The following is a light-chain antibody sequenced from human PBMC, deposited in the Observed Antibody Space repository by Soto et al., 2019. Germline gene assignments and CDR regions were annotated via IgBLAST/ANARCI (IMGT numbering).Light chain of an antibody. CDR3: QQYGRSPPVT. J-gene: IGKJ4*01. V-gene: IGKV3-20*01. CDR2: AAS. CDR1: QSVRSSY. Sequence: EIVLTQSPGTLSLSPGERATLSCRASQSVRSSYLAWYQQRPGQAPRLLIYAASSRATGIPARFSASGSGTDFTLTISRLESEDCGVYYCQQYGRSPPVTFCGVTKVEIK.